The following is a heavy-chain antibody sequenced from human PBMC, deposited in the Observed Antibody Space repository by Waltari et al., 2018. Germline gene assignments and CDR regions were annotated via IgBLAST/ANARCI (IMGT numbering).Heavy chain of an antibody. CDR3: ARDPKDYGGNSGYFDL. Sequence: QVQLVQSGAEVKKPGASLKVSCKASGYTFTSYAMHWVRQAPGQRLEWMGWINAGNGNTKYSQKFQGRVTITRDTSASTAYMELSSLRSEDTAVYYCARDPKDYGGNSGYFDLWGRGTLVTVSS. J-gene: IGHJ2*01. CDR1: GYTFTSYA. D-gene: IGHD2-21*02. CDR2: INAGNGNT. V-gene: IGHV1-3*01.